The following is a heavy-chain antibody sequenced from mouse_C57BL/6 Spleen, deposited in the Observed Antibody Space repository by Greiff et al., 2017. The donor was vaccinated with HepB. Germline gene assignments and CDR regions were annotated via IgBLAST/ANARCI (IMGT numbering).Heavy chain of an antibody. Sequence: QVQLQQPGAELVKPGASVKMSCKASGYTFTSYWITWVKQRPGHGLEWIGDIYPGSGSTNYNEKFKSKATLTVDTSSSTAYMQLSSLTSEDSAVYYCARRVYDGYYIYAMDYWGQGTSVTVSS. V-gene: IGHV1-55*01. CDR2: IYPGSGST. CDR1: GYTFTSYW. D-gene: IGHD2-3*01. J-gene: IGHJ4*01. CDR3: ARRVYDGYYIYAMDY.